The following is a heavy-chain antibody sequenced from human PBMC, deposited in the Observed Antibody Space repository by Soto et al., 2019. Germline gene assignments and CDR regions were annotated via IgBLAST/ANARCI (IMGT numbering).Heavy chain of an antibody. CDR2: IYWNDDK. V-gene: IGHV2-5*01. D-gene: IGHD6-13*01. CDR3: AHSPVGIAAAEPADWFDP. CDR1: GFSLSTSGVG. J-gene: IGHJ5*02. Sequence: SGPTLVNPTQTLTLTCTFSGFSLSTSGVGXGWIRQPPGKALEWLALIYWNDDKRYSPSLKSRLTITKDTSKNQVVLTMTNMDPVDTATYHCAHSPVGIAAAEPADWFDPWGQGTLVTVSS.